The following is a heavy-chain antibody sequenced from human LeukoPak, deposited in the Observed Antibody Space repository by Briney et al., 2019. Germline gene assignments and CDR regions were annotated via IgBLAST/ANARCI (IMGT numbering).Heavy chain of an antibody. CDR1: GFTFSTFA. D-gene: IGHD6-19*01. J-gene: IGHJ4*02. CDR2: ISTSGDTT. Sequence: GGSLRLSCAASGFTFSTFAMNWVRQAPGKGLEWVSDISTSGDTTYYSDSVKGRFTISRDKSKNTVYLQMNSLRAEDTAVYYCAKGGGWLYYFDYWGQGTLVTVSS. CDR3: AKGGGWLYYFDY. V-gene: IGHV3-23*01.